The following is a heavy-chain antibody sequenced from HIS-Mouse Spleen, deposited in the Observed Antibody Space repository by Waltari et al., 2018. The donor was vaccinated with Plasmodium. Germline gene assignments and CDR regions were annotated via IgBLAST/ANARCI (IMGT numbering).Heavy chain of an antibody. Sequence: EVQLVEYGGGLIQPGGSLRLSCAASGSTVGSNYMSCVRQAPGKGLEWVSVIYSGGSTYYADSVKGRFTISRDNSKNTLYLQMNSLRAEDTAVYYCARGMKSSSSAFDIWGQGTMVTVSS. J-gene: IGHJ3*02. CDR3: ARGMKSSSSAFDI. D-gene: IGHD6-6*01. V-gene: IGHV3-53*01. CDR1: GSTVGSNY. CDR2: IYSGGST.